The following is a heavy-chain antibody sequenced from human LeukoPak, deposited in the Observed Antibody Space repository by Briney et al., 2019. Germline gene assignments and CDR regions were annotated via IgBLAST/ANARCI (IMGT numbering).Heavy chain of an antibody. J-gene: IGHJ5*02. D-gene: IGHD2-2*02. CDR2: INPNSGGT. Sequence: ASVKVSCKASGYTFTGYYMHWVRQAPGQGLEWMGWINPNSGGTNYAQKFQGRVTMTRDTSISTAYMELSRLRSDDTAVYYCARDGDIVVVPAAIVGNWFDPWGQGTLVTVSS. CDR3: ARDGDIVVVPAAIVGNWFDP. V-gene: IGHV1-2*02. CDR1: GYTFTGYY.